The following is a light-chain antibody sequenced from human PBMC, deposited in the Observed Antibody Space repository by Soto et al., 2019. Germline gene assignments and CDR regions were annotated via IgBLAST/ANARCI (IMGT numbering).Light chain of an antibody. J-gene: IGLJ1*01. V-gene: IGLV2-14*01. CDR3: SSYTGSSTLYV. Sequence: QSALTQPASVSGSPGQSITISCTGTSSDVGGYNYVSWYQQHPGKAPKLMIYDVSNRPSGVANRLSGSKSGNTASLPISGLQAEDEADYYCSSYTGSSTLYVFGTGTKLTVL. CDR2: DVS. CDR1: SSDVGGYNY.